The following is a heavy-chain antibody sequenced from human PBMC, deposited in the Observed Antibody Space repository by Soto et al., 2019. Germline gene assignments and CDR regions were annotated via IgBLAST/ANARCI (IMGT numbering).Heavy chain of an antibody. J-gene: IGHJ6*02. CDR3: ARHAGGGRFYYGMDV. Sequence: SETLSLTCTVSGDSISTYFWGWFRQPPGKGLEWIANIYYSGTTFYNPSLKSRITISVDTSKNQFSLTLTSVTAADTAIYYCARHAGGGRFYYGMDVWGQGTTVTVSS. D-gene: IGHD2-15*01. V-gene: IGHV4-39*01. CDR1: GDSISTYF. CDR2: IYYSGTT.